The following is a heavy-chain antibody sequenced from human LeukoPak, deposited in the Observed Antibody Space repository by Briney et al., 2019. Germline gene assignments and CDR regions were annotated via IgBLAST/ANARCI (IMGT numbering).Heavy chain of an antibody. D-gene: IGHD2-15*01. CDR1: GFTFSSFA. Sequence: PGGSLRLSCAASGFTFSSFAMSWVRQGPGKGLEWVSGISANGGGTYYANSVKGRFTISRDNSKNTLHLQMNSLRAEDTAVYYCAKATKGVVVDNFFEYWGQGTLVTVSS. CDR2: ISANGGGT. V-gene: IGHV3-23*01. J-gene: IGHJ4*02. CDR3: AKATKGVVVDNFFEY.